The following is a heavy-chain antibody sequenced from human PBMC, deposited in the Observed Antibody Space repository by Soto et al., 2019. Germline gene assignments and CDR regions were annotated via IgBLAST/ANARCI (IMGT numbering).Heavy chain of an antibody. CDR3: ARQYYDFWSGYYN. Sequence: SETLSLTCTVSGGSISSSSYYWGWVRQPPGKGLEWIGSIYYSGSTYYNPSLKSRVTISVDTSKNQFSLKLSSVTAADTAVYYCARQYYDFWSGYYNWGQGTLVTVS. V-gene: IGHV4-39*01. J-gene: IGHJ4*02. CDR2: IYYSGST. D-gene: IGHD3-3*01. CDR1: GGSISSSSYY.